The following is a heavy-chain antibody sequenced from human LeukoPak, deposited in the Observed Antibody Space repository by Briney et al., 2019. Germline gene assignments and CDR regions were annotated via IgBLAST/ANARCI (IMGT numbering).Heavy chain of an antibody. CDR1: GITFSYYW. D-gene: IGHD5-12*01. V-gene: IGHV3-74*01. CDR2: IDNDGSSA. J-gene: IGHJ4*02. CDR3: VREGGYDPFED. Sequence: PGGSLRLSCVASGITFSYYWMHWVRQAPGKGLVWVSRIDNDGSSATYADSVKGRFTISRDNAKNTLYLQMNSLRAEDTAVYYCVREGGYDPFEDWGQGTLATVSS.